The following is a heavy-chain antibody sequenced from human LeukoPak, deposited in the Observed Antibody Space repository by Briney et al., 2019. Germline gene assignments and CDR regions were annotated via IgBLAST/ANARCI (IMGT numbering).Heavy chain of an antibody. Sequence: SETLSLTCTVSGGSISTSNYYWGWIRQPPGKGLECIGIIHHGGSTFYNPSLKSRVTISIDTSKNQFSLKLSSVTAADTAVYYCAREREGPYGYLDYWGQGILVTVSS. CDR3: AREREGPYGYLDY. CDR2: IHHGGST. J-gene: IGHJ4*02. V-gene: IGHV4-39*07. CDR1: GGSISTSNYY. D-gene: IGHD4-17*01.